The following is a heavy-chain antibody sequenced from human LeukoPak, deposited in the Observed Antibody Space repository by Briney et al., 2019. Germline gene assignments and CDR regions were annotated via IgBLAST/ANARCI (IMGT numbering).Heavy chain of an antibody. CDR3: ARYGGHSNYFDY. V-gene: IGHV1-69*13. J-gene: IGHJ4*02. CDR2: IIPIFGTA. D-gene: IGHD4-23*01. Sequence: ASVKVSCKASGGTFSSYDISWVRPAPGQGLEWMGGIIPIFGTANYAQKFQGRVTITADESTSTAHMELSSLRSEDTAVYYCARYGGHSNYFDYWGQGTLVTVSS. CDR1: GGTFSSYD.